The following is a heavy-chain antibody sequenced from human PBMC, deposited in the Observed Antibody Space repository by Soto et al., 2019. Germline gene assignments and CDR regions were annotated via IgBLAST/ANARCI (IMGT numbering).Heavy chain of an antibody. CDR1: GDSISSSSW. CDR2: FYHSGST. D-gene: IGHD3-22*01. J-gene: IGHJ4*02. CDR3: ARNGYYAIDY. Sequence: QVQLQESGPGLVEPSGTLSLTCAVSGDSISSSSWWSWVRQPPGKGLEWIGEFYHSGSTNYNPSLKSRVTISIDKSKTQFSLKVSSVTVADTAIYYCARNGYYAIDYWCQGTRVTVSS. V-gene: IGHV4-4*02.